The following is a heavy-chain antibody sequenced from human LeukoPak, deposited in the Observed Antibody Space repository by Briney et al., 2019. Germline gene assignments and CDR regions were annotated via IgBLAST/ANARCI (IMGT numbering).Heavy chain of an antibody. J-gene: IGHJ3*02. Sequence: GGSLRLSCAASGFTFSSYSMNCVRQAPGKGLEWVSYISSSSSTIYYADSVKGRFAISRDNAKNSLYLQMNSLSAEDTAVYYCARDGSGWYHAFDIWGQGTMVTVSS. CDR2: ISSSSSTI. CDR1: GFTFSSYS. D-gene: IGHD6-19*01. CDR3: ARDGSGWYHAFDI. V-gene: IGHV3-48*01.